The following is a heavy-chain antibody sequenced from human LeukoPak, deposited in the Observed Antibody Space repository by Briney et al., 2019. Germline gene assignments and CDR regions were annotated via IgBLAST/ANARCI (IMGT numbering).Heavy chain of an antibody. CDR2: INHSGST. Sequence: SETLSLTCAVYGGSFSGYYRSWIRQPPGKGLEWIGEINHSGSTNYNPSLKSRVTISVDTSKNQFSLKLSSVTAADTAVYYCARGLIVGAPDYWGQGTLVTVSS. CDR3: ARGLIVGAPDY. J-gene: IGHJ4*02. CDR1: GGSFSGYY. D-gene: IGHD1-26*01. V-gene: IGHV4-34*01.